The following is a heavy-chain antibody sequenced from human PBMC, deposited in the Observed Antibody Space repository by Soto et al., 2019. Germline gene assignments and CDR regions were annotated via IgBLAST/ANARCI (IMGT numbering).Heavy chain of an antibody. Sequence: EVELLESGGGLVQPGGSLRLSCAASGFTFSSYSMSWVRQAPGKGLEWVSGFRTSGDGGTTYYADSVKGRFTISRDNSKNTLYLQMNGLRAEDTAVYYCVKDSGRGSADYYFDYWGQGTLVTVSS. J-gene: IGHJ4*02. CDR2: FRTSGDGGTT. CDR3: VKDSGRGSADYYFDY. CDR1: GFTFSSYS. D-gene: IGHD3-10*01. V-gene: IGHV3-23*01.